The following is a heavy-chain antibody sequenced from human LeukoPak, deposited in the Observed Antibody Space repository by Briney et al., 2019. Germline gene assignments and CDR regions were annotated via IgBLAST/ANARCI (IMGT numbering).Heavy chain of an antibody. D-gene: IGHD3-10*01. V-gene: IGHV1-69*05. J-gene: IGHJ6*03. Sequence: ASVKVSCKASGGTFSSYAISWVRQAPGQGLEWMGGIIPIFGTANYAQKFQGRVTITTDESTSTAYMELSRRRSEATAVYYCARGPWEVRGVNYYYYYYMDVWGKGTTVTISS. CDR1: GGTFSSYA. CDR2: IIPIFGTA. CDR3: ARGPWEVRGVNYYYYYYMDV.